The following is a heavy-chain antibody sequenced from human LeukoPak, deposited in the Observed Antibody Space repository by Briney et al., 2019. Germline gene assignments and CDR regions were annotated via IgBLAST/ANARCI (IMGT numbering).Heavy chain of an antibody. Sequence: GGSLRLSCAASGFTFSLYAMSWVRQAPGKGLEWISGISGSGDNTYYAESVKGRFTVSRDNAKNSLYLQMNSLRAEDTAVYYCARDFSSGYYDSSGFTGLDPWGQGTLVTVSS. J-gene: IGHJ5*02. CDR2: ISGSGDNT. D-gene: IGHD3-22*01. V-gene: IGHV3-23*01. CDR3: ARDFSSGYYDSSGFTGLDP. CDR1: GFTFSLYA.